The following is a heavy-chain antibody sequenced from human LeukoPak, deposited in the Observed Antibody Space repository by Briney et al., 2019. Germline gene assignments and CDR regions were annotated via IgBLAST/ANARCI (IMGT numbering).Heavy chain of an antibody. CDR3: VRGNDYGGPHY. J-gene: IGHJ4*02. CDR1: GFTFSSYW. CDR2: IDRDGSRI. Sequence: GGSLRLSCAVSGFTFSSYWMHWVRQAPGKGLVWVSRIDRDGSRINYADSVKGRFTISRDNGKNTLFLQMNSLRAEDAAVYYCVRGNDYGGPHYWGQGTLVTVSS. D-gene: IGHD4-23*01. V-gene: IGHV3-74*01.